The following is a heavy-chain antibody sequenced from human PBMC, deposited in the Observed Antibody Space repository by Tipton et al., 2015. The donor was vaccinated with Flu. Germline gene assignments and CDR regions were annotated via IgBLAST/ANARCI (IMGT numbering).Heavy chain of an antibody. Sequence: TLSLTCTVSGGSISSSSYHWGWIRQPPGMGLEWIGSVHYSGSTYQNPSLESRVTISVDTSKNQFSLKLSSVTAADTAAYFCAGGGRNSGGLDYWGQGTLVIVSS. D-gene: IGHD1-26*01. CDR1: GGSISSSSYH. V-gene: IGHV4-39*07. J-gene: IGHJ4*02. CDR2: VHYSGST. CDR3: AGGGRNSGGLDY.